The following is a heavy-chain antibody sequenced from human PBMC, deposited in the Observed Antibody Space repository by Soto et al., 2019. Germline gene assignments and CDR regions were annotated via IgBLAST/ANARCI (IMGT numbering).Heavy chain of an antibody. V-gene: IGHV3-23*01. J-gene: IGHJ4*02. Sequence: GGSLRLSCAASGFTFSSYAMSWVRQAPGKGLEWVSAISGSGGSTYYADSVKGRFTISRDNSKNTLYLQMNSLRAEDTAVYYCAKAGQDYDFWSGYSIYFDYWGQGTLVTVS. CDR2: ISGSGGST. CDR3: AKAGQDYDFWSGYSIYFDY. CDR1: GFTFSSYA. D-gene: IGHD3-3*01.